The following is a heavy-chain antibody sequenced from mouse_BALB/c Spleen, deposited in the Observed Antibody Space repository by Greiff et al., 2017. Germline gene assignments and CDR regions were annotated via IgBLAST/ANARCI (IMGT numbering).Heavy chain of an antibody. Sequence: EVQVVESGGGLVKPGGSLKLSCAASGFTFSSYTMSWVRQTPEKRLEWFATISSGGGNTYYPDSVKGRFTISRDNAKNNLYLQMSSLRSEDTALYYCARGSRSRDYWGQGTTLTVSS. CDR3: ARGSRSRDY. D-gene: IGHD6-1*01. CDR2: ISSGGGNT. V-gene: IGHV5-9*03. CDR1: GFTFSSYT. J-gene: IGHJ2*01.